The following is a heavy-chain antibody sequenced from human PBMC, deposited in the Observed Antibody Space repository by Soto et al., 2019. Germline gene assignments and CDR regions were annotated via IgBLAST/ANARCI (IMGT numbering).Heavy chain of an antibody. CDR3: ARDRKLVIPGNYYYYGMDV. D-gene: IGHD3-9*01. CDR2: ISSSGTI. V-gene: IGHV4-59*01. Sequence: SETLSLTCSVSGGSIRDYFWTWVRQPPGKGLEWIGYISSSGTINYNSSLKSRVTISLDTSRNHFSLKLSSVTTADTAVYFCARDRKLVIPGNYYYYGMDVWGQGTTVT. CDR1: GGSIRDYF. J-gene: IGHJ6*02.